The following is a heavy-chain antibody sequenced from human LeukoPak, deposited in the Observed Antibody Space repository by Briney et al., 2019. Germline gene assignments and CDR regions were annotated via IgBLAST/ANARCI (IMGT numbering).Heavy chain of an antibody. J-gene: IGHJ3*02. CDR2: IIPIFGTA. V-gene: IGHV1-69*13. CDR3: ARDAPAYCGGDCYRSGDAFDI. Sequence: SVKVFCKASGGTFSSYAISWVRQAPGQGLEWMGGIIPIFGTANYAQKFQGRVTITADESTSTAYMELSSLRSEDTAVYYCARDAPAYCGGDCYRSGDAFDIWGKGTMVTVS. CDR1: GGTFSSYA. D-gene: IGHD2-21*02.